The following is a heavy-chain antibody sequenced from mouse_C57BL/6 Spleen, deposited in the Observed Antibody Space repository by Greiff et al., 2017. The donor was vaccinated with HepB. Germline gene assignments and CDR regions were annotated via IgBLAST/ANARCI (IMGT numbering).Heavy chain of an antibody. Sequence: EVQLQQSGPGLVKPSQSLSLTCSVTGYSITSGYYWNWIRQFPGNKLEWMGYISYDGSNNYNPSLKNRISITRDTSKNQFFLKLNSVTTEDTATYYCARREVTTYAMDYWGQGTSVTVSS. V-gene: IGHV3-6*01. J-gene: IGHJ4*01. CDR3: ARREVTTYAMDY. D-gene: IGHD2-2*01. CDR1: GYSITSGYY. CDR2: ISYDGSN.